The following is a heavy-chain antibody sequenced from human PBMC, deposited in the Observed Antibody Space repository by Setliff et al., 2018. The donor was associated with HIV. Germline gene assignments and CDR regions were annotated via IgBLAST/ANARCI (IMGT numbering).Heavy chain of an antibody. Sequence: PSETLSLTCTVSGLSMSYNYWTWIRQSPGKGLEWIGYVHYSGSTRYNPSLKRRVTISVYTSKKKFSLKLTSMTATDTAVYYCASEKKAWSVSDSFYEYWGQGVPVTVSS. V-gene: IGHV4-59*01. J-gene: IGHJ4*02. CDR2: VHYSGST. CDR3: ASEKKAWSVSDSFYEY. CDR1: GLSMSYNY. D-gene: IGHD3-3*01.